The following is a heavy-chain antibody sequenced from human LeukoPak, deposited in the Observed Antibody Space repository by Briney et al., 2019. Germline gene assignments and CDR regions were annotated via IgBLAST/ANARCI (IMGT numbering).Heavy chain of an antibody. J-gene: IGHJ3*02. V-gene: IGHV1-8*01. CDR2: MSPNSGNT. CDR3: ARATSDIVVVVAATPSAFDI. D-gene: IGHD2-15*01. Sequence: ASVKVSCKASGYTFTSYDINWVRQATGQGLEWMGWMSPNSGNTGYAQKFQGRVTMTRNTSISTAYMELSSLRSEDTAVYYCARATSDIVVVVAATPSAFDIWGQGTMVTVSS. CDR1: GYTFTSYD.